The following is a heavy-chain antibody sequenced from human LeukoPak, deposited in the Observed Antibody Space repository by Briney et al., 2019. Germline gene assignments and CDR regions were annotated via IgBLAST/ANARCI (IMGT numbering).Heavy chain of an antibody. Sequence: TLSLTCTVSGGSISSGDYYWSWIRQPPGKGLEWIGYIYYSGSTYYNPSLESRVTISVDTSKNQFSLKLNSVTAADTAVYYCARSIFGMATDYFDYWGQGALVTVSS. CDR1: GGSISSGDYY. CDR2: IYYSGST. J-gene: IGHJ4*02. D-gene: IGHD3-3*01. CDR3: ARSIFGMATDYFDY. V-gene: IGHV4-30-4*08.